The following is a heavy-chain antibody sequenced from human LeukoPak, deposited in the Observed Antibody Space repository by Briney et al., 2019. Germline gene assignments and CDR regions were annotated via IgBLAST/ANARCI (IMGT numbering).Heavy chain of an antibody. CDR1: GYTFTGYY. Sequence: ASVKVSCKASGYTFTGYYMHWVRQAPGQGLGWMGWINPNSGGTNYAQKFQGRVTMTRDTSISTAYMELSRLRSDDTAVYYCARVYDFDDYYYGMDVWGQGTTVTVSS. J-gene: IGHJ6*02. V-gene: IGHV1-2*02. CDR3: ARVYDFDDYYYGMDV. D-gene: IGHD3-3*01. CDR2: INPNSGGT.